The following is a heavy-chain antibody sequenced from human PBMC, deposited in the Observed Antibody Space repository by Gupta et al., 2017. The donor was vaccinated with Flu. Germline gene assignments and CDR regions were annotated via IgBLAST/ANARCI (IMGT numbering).Heavy chain of an antibody. CDR2: VSSGSSYI. Sequence: EVQMVESGGGLVKPGGSLRLSCAASGFTFSSHTMNWVRQAPGKGLEWVSSVSSGSSYIYDADSVKGRFTVSRDNAKNSMYLQMNRMRAEDTAVDDCARNWGWMDVWGKGTTVTVSS. CDR1: GFTFSSHT. V-gene: IGHV3-21*02. D-gene: IGHD3-16*01. CDR3: ARNWGWMDV. J-gene: IGHJ6*04.